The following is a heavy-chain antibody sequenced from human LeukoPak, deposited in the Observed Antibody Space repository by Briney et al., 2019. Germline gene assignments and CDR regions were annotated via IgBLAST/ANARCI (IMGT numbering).Heavy chain of an antibody. J-gene: IGHJ5*02. D-gene: IGHD2-2*01. CDR2: IYYSGST. V-gene: IGHV4-39*01. Sequence: SETLSLTCTVSGGSISSSSYYWGWIRQPPGKGLEWIGSIYYSGSTYYNPSPKSRVTISVDTSKNQFSLKLGSVTAADTAVYYCARHCSSTSCHFGPGFDPWGQGTLVTVSS. CDR3: ARHCSSTSCHFGPGFDP. CDR1: GGSISSSSYY.